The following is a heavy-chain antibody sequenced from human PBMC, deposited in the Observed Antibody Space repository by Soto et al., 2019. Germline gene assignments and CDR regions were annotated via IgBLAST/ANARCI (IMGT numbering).Heavy chain of an antibody. V-gene: IGHV1-2*02. CDR3: ARGAQGFFPVSGIYFYFDH. J-gene: IGHJ4*02. Sequence: ASVKVSSKTPGSIFTDHLIHWVRQSPGQGLQWVGWVHPDSGGTNVAQAFQDRVTMTADTSITTAYMDLARLRPDDTAIFYCARGAQGFFPVSGIYFYFDHWGQGTPVTVSS. CDR2: VHPDSGGT. CDR1: GSIFTDHL. D-gene: IGHD3-22*01.